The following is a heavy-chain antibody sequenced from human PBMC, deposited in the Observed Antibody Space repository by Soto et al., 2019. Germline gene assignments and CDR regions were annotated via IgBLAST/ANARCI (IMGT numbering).Heavy chain of an antibody. J-gene: IGHJ4*02. CDR3: ARDIISDN. CDR2: ISSGGTSI. V-gene: IGHV3-48*02. Sequence: EVQLVESGGGLVRPGGSLRLSCGGSGFRFSSYSMHWVRQTPGKGLEWVSYISSGGTSIYYADSVKGRFIISRDNAGNSVYLQKNSLRDDDTAVYYCARDIISDNWGQGTLVTVSS. CDR1: GFRFSSYS.